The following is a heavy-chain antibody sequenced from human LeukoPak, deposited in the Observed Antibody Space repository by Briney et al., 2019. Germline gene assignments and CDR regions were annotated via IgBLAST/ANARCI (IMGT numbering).Heavy chain of an antibody. CDR2: IYYSGNT. V-gene: IGHV4-30-4*01. Sequence: SETLSLTCTVSGGSISSGDCSWSWIRQPPGKGLEWIGYIYYSGNTYYNPSLKSRVIISIDTSKNQFSLKLSSVTAADTAVYYCARVDSNGTEDAFDIWGQGTMVTVSS. D-gene: IGHD1-14*01. CDR3: ARVDSNGTEDAFDI. J-gene: IGHJ3*02. CDR1: GGSISSGDCS.